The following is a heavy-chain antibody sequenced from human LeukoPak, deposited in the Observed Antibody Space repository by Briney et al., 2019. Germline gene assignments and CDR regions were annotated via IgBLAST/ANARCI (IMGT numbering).Heavy chain of an antibody. CDR2: INWNGGST. V-gene: IGHV3-20*04. Sequence: GGSLRLSCAASGFTFDDYGMSWVRQAPGKGLEWLSGINWNGGSTGYADSVKGRFTISRDNAKNSLYLQMNSLRAEDTAVYYCASRITSGLFGVVGSDYYYMDVWGKGTTVTVSS. CDR3: ASRITSGLFGVVGSDYYYMDV. D-gene: IGHD3-3*01. CDR1: GFTFDDYG. J-gene: IGHJ6*03.